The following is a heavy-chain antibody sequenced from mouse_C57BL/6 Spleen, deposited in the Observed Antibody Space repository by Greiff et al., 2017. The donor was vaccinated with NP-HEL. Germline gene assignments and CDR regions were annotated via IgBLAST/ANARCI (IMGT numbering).Heavy chain of an antibody. CDR2: IYPGDGDT. V-gene: IGHV1-82*01. D-gene: IGHD2-10*01. Sequence: QVQLKQSGPELVKPGASVKISCKASGYAFSSSWMNWVKQRPGKGLEWIGRIYPGDGDTNYNGKFKGKATLTADKSSSTAYMQLSSLTSEDSAVYFCARVLLWYSGYYFDYWGQGTTLTVSS. J-gene: IGHJ2*01. CDR1: GYAFSSSW. CDR3: ARVLLWYSGYYFDY.